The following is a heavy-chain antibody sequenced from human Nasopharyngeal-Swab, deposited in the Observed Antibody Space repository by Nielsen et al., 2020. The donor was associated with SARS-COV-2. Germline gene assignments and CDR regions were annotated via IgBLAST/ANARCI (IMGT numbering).Heavy chain of an antibody. CDR1: GFTFSSYA. CDR3: AKDTPGSSGWYAPFDY. Sequence: GGSLRLSCAASGFTFSSYAMSWVRQAPGKGLEWVSAISGSGSSTYYADSVKGRFTISRDNSKNTLYLQMNSLRAEDTAVYYCAKDTPGSSGWYAPFDYWGQGTLVTVSS. CDR2: ISGSGSST. V-gene: IGHV3-23*01. D-gene: IGHD6-19*01. J-gene: IGHJ4*02.